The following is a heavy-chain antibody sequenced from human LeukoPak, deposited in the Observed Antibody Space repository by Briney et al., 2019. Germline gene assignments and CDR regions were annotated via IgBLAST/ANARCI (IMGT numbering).Heavy chain of an antibody. J-gene: IGHJ4*02. CDR3: ARVSVVVVAASDYFDY. Sequence: GGSLRLSCAASGFTFSSYWMSWVRQAPGKGLEWVANIKQDGSEKYYEDSVKGRFTISRDNAKNSLYLQMNSLRAEDTAVYYCARVSVVVVAASDYFDYWGQGTLVTVSS. V-gene: IGHV3-7*01. CDR1: GFTFSSYW. CDR2: IKQDGSEK. D-gene: IGHD2-15*01.